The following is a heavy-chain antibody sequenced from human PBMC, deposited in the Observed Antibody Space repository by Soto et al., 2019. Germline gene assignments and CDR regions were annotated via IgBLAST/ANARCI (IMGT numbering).Heavy chain of an antibody. V-gene: IGHV3-15*07. CDR1: GFTFSNAW. Sequence: GGSLRLSCAASGFTFSNAWMNWVRQAPGKGLEWVGRIKSKTDGGTTDYAAPVKGRFTISRDDSKNTLYLQMNSLKTEDTAVYYCTTAGYCSSTSCYAVYYYGMDVWGQGTTVTVSS. CDR3: TTAGYCSSTSCYAVYYYGMDV. CDR2: IKSKTDGGTT. D-gene: IGHD2-2*01. J-gene: IGHJ6*02.